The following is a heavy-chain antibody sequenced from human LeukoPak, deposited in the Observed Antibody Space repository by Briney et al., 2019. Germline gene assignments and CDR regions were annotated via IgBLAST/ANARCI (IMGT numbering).Heavy chain of an antibody. Sequence: GGSLRLSCAASGFTFSSYWMSWVRQAPGKGLEWVANIKQDGSEKYYLDSVKGRFTISRDNAKNSLYLQMNSLRAEDTAVYYCARGAGAVAGHYYYYGMDVWGQGTTVTVSS. CDR1: GFTFSSYW. J-gene: IGHJ6*02. CDR2: IKQDGSEK. CDR3: ARGAGAVAGHYYYYGMDV. V-gene: IGHV3-7*01. D-gene: IGHD6-19*01.